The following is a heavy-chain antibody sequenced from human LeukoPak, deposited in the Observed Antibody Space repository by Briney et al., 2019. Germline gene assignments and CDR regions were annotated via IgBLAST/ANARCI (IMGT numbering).Heavy chain of an antibody. J-gene: IGHJ3*02. CDR1: GFTFSSYS. Sequence: PGGSLRLSCAASGFTFSSYSMTWVRQAPGKGLEWVSSFTSRSRSIYYADSVKGRFTISRDNAKNSLYLQMNSLRAEDTAVYYCAKDLIAAANDAFDIWGQGTMVTVSS. D-gene: IGHD6-13*01. CDR2: FTSRSRSI. V-gene: IGHV3-21*01. CDR3: AKDLIAAANDAFDI.